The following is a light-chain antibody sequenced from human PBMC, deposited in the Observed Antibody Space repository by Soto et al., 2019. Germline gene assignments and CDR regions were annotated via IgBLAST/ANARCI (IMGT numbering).Light chain of an antibody. CDR3: GSYTSSSTIV. J-gene: IGLJ2*01. V-gene: IGLV2-14*03. CDR2: DVS. Sequence: QSALTQPASVSGSPGQSSTISCTGTSSDVGGHNYVSWYQQHPGKAPKLMIYDVSVRPSGVSSRVSGSKSGNTASLTISGLQDEDESDYYCGSYTSSSTIVFGGGTKVTVL. CDR1: SSDVGGHNY.